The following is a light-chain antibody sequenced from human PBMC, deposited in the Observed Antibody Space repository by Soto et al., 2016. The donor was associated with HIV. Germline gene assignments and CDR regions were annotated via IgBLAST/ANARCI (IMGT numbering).Light chain of an antibody. Sequence: SYELTQPPSVSVSPGQTARITCSGDALPKQYAYWYQQKPGQAPVLVIYRDIERPSGIPERFSGSSSGTTVTLTIGGVQAEDDADYYCQSADSSGTYRVFGGGTKLTVL. CDR3: QSADSSGTYRV. J-gene: IGLJ3*02. V-gene: IGLV3-25*03. CDR1: ALPKQY. CDR2: RDI.